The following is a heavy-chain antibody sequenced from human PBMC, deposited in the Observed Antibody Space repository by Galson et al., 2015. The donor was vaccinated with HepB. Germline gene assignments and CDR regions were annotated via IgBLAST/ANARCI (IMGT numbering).Heavy chain of an antibody. V-gene: IGHV3-64D*06. D-gene: IGHD6-13*01. CDR2: ISTNGAST. Sequence: SLRLSCAASGFTFSHYAMRWVRQAPGKGLEYVSAISTNGASTYYADSGKGRFTISRDTSKNTLYLQMSSLRAEDTAVYYCARILGAAGTDCWGQGTLVTVSS. CDR3: ARILGAAGTDC. J-gene: IGHJ4*02. CDR1: GFTFSHYA.